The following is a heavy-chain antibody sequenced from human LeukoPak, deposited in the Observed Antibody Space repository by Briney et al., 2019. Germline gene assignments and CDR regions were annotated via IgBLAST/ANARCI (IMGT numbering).Heavy chain of an antibody. V-gene: IGHV4-39*01. CDR3: ARSLASRYYFDY. J-gene: IGHJ4*02. D-gene: IGHD5-12*01. CDR2: IDYSGST. CDR1: GGSNSSSSYY. Sequence: SETLSLTCTVSGGSNSSSSYYWGWIRQPPGKGLEWIGSIDYSGSTYYNPSLKSRVTISVDTSKNQFSLKLSSVTAADTAVYYCARSLASRYYFDYWGQGTLVTVSS.